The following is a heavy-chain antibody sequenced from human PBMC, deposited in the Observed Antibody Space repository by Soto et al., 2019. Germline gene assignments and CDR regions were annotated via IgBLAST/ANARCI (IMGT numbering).Heavy chain of an antibody. V-gene: IGHV3-7*04. CDR3: VRAISGSFAL. Sequence: EVQLVESGGGLVQSGGSLRLSCEASGFSFITNWMNWVRQARGKGLEWLASIKEDGSENQYVDSVKGRFTISRDNARNSLYLQMNSLSEEDTAVYYCVRAISGSFALWGQGTLVIVSS. D-gene: IGHD3-9*01. J-gene: IGHJ4*02. CDR1: GFSFITNW. CDR2: IKEDGSEN.